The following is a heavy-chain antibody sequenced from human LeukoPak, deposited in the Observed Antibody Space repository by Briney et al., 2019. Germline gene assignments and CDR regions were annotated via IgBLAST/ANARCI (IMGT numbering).Heavy chain of an antibody. CDR3: ASSPFFGDSSGYYY. CDR2: ISYDGSNK. J-gene: IGHJ4*02. CDR1: GFTFSSYG. Sequence: PGGSLRLSCAASGFTFSSYGMHWVRQAPGKGLEWVAVISYDGSNKYYADSVKGRFTISRDNSKNTLYLQMNSLRAEDTAVYYCASSPFFGDSSGYYYWGQGTLVTVSS. D-gene: IGHD3-22*01. V-gene: IGHV3-30*03.